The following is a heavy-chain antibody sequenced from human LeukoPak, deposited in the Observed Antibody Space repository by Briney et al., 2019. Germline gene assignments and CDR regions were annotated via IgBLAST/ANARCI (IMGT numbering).Heavy chain of an antibody. CDR2: IWYDGSNK. CDR1: GFTFSSYG. D-gene: IGHD6-6*01. V-gene: IGHV3-33*01. Sequence: GRSLRLSCAASGFTFSSYGMHWVRQAPGKGLEWVAVIWYDGSNKYYADSVKGRFTISRDNSKNTLYLQMNSLRAEDTAVYYCARESPSGWQLAAVLDYWGQGTLVTVSS. CDR3: ARESPSGWQLAAVLDY. J-gene: IGHJ4*02.